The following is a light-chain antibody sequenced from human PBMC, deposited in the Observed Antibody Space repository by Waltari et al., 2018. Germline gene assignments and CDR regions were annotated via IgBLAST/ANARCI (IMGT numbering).Light chain of an antibody. J-gene: IGLJ2*01. CDR2: SVI. CDR3: SSYAGSSKGV. Sequence: QSALTQPASVSGSPGQSITISCTGPSSDVGKYKRVCCGQQHPGKAPKLMIYSVIKRPSGVSDRLSGSKSGDMASLTIFGLQPEDEAEYFCSSYAGSSKGVFGGGTRVTVL. V-gene: IGLV2-23*02. CDR1: SSDVGKYKR.